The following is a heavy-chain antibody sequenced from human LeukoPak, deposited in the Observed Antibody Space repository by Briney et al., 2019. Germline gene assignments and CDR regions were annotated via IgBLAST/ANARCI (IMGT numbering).Heavy chain of an antibody. CDR2: IYYSGST. CDR3: ARQKLERRGNWFDP. J-gene: IGHJ5*02. CDR1: GGSISSYY. Sequence: SETLSLTCTVSGGSISSYYWSWIRQPPGKGLEWIGYIYYSGSTNYNPSLMSRVTISVDTSKNQFSLKLSSVTAADTAVYYCARQKLERRGNWFDPWGQGTLVTVSS. D-gene: IGHD1-1*01. V-gene: IGHV4-59*08.